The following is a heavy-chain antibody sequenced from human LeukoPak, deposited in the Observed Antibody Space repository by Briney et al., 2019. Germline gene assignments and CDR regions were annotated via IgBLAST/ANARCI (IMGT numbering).Heavy chain of an antibody. V-gene: IGHV4-31*03. Sequence: PSQTLSLTCTVSGGSISSGGYYWSWIRQHPGKGLEWIGYIYYSGSTYYNPSLESRVTISVDRSKNQFSLKLSSVTAADTAVYYCATELSDDYGDSNWFDPWGQGTLVTVSS. CDR1: GGSISSGGYY. CDR3: ATELSDDYGDSNWFDP. D-gene: IGHD4-17*01. CDR2: IYYSGST. J-gene: IGHJ5*02.